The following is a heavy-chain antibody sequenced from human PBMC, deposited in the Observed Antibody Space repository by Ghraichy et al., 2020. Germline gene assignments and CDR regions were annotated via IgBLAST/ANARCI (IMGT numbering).Heavy chain of an antibody. CDR3: ARDVLCSSGRCYSGAFDY. J-gene: IGHJ4*02. V-gene: IGHV3-74*03. CDR2: INSDGSRT. CDR1: EFTFSSYW. Sequence: GGSLRLSCAVSEFTFSSYWMHWVRQAPGKGLVWVSRINSDGSRTTYADSVKGRFTISRDNAKNTLYLQMNSLRAEDTAVYYCARDVLCSSGRCYSGAFDYWGQGTLVTVSS. D-gene: IGHD2-15*01.